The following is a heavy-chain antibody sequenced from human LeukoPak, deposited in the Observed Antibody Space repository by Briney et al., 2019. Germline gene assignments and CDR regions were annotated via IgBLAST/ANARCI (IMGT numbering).Heavy chain of an antibody. CDR2: IKPDGSEK. CDR3: ARERMYSGSGSTYPYYDY. Sequence: GRSLRLSCAASGFTFSSYRMSWVRQSPVKGLEWVANIKPDGSEKYYVDSVKGRFTISRDNAKNALYLEMNRMRAGDTAVYSCARERMYSGSGSTYPYYDYWGQGTLVTVSS. J-gene: IGHJ4*02. CDR1: GFTFSSYR. V-gene: IGHV3-7*01. D-gene: IGHD3-10*01.